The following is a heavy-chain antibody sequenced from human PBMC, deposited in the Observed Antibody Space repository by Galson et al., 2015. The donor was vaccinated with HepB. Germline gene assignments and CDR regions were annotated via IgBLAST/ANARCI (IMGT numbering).Heavy chain of an antibody. V-gene: IGHV3-48*01. CDR1: GFTFSTYS. CDR2: ITSSSNTI. CDR3: ARGVPKSGRTGQH. D-gene: IGHD1-26*01. Sequence: SLRLSCAASGFTFSTYSMSWVRQAPGKGLEWLSYITSSSNTIYYADSVKGRFTTSRDNGKNSLYMQMNSLTAEDTAVYYCARGVPKSGRTGQHWGQGTLVTVSS. J-gene: IGHJ1*01.